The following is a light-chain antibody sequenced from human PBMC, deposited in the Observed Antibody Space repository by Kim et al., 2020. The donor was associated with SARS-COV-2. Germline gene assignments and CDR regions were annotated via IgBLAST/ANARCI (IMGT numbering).Light chain of an antibody. CDR3: LQYVSSLWT. Sequence: EIVLTQSPGTLSLSPGERATLSCRASQVISRNYLTLYQQKPGQAPRLLIYGASSRATGIPDRFSGSGSGTDFTLTISRLEPEDFAVYYCLQYVSSLWTFGQGTKVDIK. CDR2: GAS. V-gene: IGKV3-20*01. J-gene: IGKJ1*01. CDR1: QVISRNY.